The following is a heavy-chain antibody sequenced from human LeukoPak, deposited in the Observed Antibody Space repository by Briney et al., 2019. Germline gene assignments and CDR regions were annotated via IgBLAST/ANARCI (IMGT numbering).Heavy chain of an antibody. CDR1: GGSISSYY. J-gene: IGHJ5*02. CDR3: ARTIWEKYSSSWHWFDP. CDR2: IYTSGST. V-gene: IGHV4-4*09. Sequence: SETLSLTCTVSGGSISSYYWSWIRQPPGKGLEWIGYIYTSGSTNYNPSLKSRVTISVDTSKNQFSLKLSSVTAADAAVYYRARTIWEKYSSSWHWFDPWGQGTLVTVSS. D-gene: IGHD6-13*01.